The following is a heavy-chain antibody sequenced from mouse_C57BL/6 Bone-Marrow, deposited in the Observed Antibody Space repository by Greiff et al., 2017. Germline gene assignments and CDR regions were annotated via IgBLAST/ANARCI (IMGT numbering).Heavy chain of an antibody. D-gene: IGHD1-1*01. J-gene: IGHJ1*03. CDR3: ARHYYGSSYVPLYWYFDV. Sequence: EVQLVESGGGLVQPGGSLKLSCAASGFTFSDYYMYWVRQTPEKRLEWVAYISNGGGSTYYPDTVKGRFTISRDNAKNTLYLQMSRLKSEDTAMYYCARHYYGSSYVPLYWYFDVWGTGTTVTVSS. CDR2: ISNGGGST. CDR1: GFTFSDYY. V-gene: IGHV5-12*01.